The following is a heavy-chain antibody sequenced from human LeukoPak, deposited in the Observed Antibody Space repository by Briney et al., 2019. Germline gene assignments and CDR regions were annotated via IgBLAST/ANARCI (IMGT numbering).Heavy chain of an antibody. Sequence: RGESLKISCEASGHSFTNHWIGWVRQMPGKGLEWMGIIYPGDSDTRYSPSFQGQVTISADKSISTAYLQWSSLKASDTAMYYCARPQWELYGMDVWGQGTTVTVSS. CDR3: ARPQWELYGMDV. CDR1: GHSFTNHW. CDR2: IYPGDSDT. D-gene: IGHD1-26*01. J-gene: IGHJ6*02. V-gene: IGHV5-51*01.